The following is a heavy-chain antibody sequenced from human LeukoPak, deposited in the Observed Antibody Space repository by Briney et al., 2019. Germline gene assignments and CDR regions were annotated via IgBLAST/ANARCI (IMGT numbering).Heavy chain of an antibody. V-gene: IGHV3-7*01. CDR2: IKQDGSEK. CDR1: GFTFSIYW. J-gene: IGHJ4*02. Sequence: PGGSLRLSCAASGFTFSIYWMIWVRQAPGKGLEWVANIKQDGSEKYYVDSVKGRFTISRDNAKNSLYLQMNSLRAEDTAVYYCARPLYYYDSLGYGLWGQGTLVTVSS. D-gene: IGHD3-22*01. CDR3: ARPLYYYDSLGYGL.